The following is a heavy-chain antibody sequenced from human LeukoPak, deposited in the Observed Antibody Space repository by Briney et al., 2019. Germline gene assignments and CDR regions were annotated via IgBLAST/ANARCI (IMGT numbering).Heavy chain of an antibody. Sequence: GGSLRLSCAASEFTFSGYSMNWVRQAPGKGLEWVANINQGGSETHYVDSVKGRFTISRDNAKNPLFLQMNTLRVEDTAVFYCARDGFVGAADYWGQGTLVTVSS. J-gene: IGHJ4*02. D-gene: IGHD2-15*01. CDR1: EFTFSGYS. CDR3: ARDGFVGAADY. CDR2: INQGGSET. V-gene: IGHV3-7*03.